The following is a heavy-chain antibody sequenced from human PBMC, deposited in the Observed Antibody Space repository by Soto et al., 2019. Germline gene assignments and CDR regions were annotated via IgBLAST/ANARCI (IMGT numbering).Heavy chain of an antibody. CDR3: ARDRVVVPDAKYYYYHYGMDV. Sequence: SETLAITCAFSGGSISSSNWWSWFRQPPVKGLGWIGEIYHSGSTNYNPSLKSRVTISVDKSKNQFSLKLSSVTAADTAVYYCARDRVVVPDAKYYYYHYGMDVWGQGTTVTVSS. D-gene: IGHD2-2*01. J-gene: IGHJ6*01. V-gene: IGHV4-4*02. CDR1: GGSISSSNW. CDR2: IYHSGST.